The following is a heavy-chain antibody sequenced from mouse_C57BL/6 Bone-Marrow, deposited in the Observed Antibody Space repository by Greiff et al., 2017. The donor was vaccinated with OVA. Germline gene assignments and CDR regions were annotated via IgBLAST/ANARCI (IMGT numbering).Heavy chain of an antibody. CDR1: GYTFTDYY. CDR2: INPNNGGT. D-gene: IGHD3-2*02. V-gene: IGHV1-26*01. Sequence: EVQLQQSGPELVKPGASVKISCKASGYTFTDYYMNWVKQSHGKSLEWIGDINPNNGGTSYNQKFKGKATLTVDKSSSTAYMELRSLTSEDSAVYYCARLRLRLAWFADWGQGTLVTVSA. CDR3: ARLRLRLAWFAD. J-gene: IGHJ3*01.